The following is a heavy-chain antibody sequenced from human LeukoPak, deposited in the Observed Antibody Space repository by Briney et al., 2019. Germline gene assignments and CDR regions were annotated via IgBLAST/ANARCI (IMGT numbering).Heavy chain of an antibody. Sequence: GGSLRLSCAASGFTFSSYWMSWVRQAPGKGLEWVANIKQDGSEKYYVDCVKGRFTISRDNAKNSLYLQMNSLRAEDMAVYYCARYRAGTNRRLFDYWGQGTLVTVSS. J-gene: IGHJ4*02. D-gene: IGHD6-13*01. CDR1: GFTFSSYW. CDR3: ARYRAGTNRRLFDY. V-gene: IGHV3-7*01. CDR2: IKQDGSEK.